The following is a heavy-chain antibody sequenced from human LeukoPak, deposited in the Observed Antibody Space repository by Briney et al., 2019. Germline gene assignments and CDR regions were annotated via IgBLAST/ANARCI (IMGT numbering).Heavy chain of an antibody. D-gene: IGHD1-26*01. CDR3: ARGEAALDY. CDR1: GYSFTTYW. Sequence: HGVSLKISCKGSGYSFTTYWIGWVRQKPGKGLEWMGIIYPGDSDTRYSPSFQGQVTISADKSISTAYLQWSSLEASDTAMYYCARGEAALDYWGQGTLVTVSS. J-gene: IGHJ4*02. V-gene: IGHV5-51*01. CDR2: IYPGDSDT.